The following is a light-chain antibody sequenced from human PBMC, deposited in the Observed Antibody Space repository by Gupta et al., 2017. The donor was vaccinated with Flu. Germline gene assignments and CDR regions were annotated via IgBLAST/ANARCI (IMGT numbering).Light chain of an antibody. CDR2: EVS. J-gene: IGLJ3*02. V-gene: IGLV2-14*01. Sequence: QSALTQPASVSGSPGQSITISCTGTSSDVGDYNRVSWYQQHPGKAPKLIVYEVSNRLSGVSNRFSGSKSGNTASLTISGLQADDEAEYYCSSYTRSTASIIAWVFGGGTKVTVL. CDR1: SSDVGDYNR. CDR3: SSYTRSTASIIAWV.